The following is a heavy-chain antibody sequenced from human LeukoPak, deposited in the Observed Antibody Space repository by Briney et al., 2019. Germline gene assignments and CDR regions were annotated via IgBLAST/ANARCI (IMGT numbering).Heavy chain of an antibody. CDR2: ISGSGGNT. V-gene: IGHV3-23*01. J-gene: IGHJ4*02. Sequence: PRGSLRLSCAASGFTFSSYAMSWVRQAPGKGLEWVSGISGSGGNTYYADSVKGRFTISRDNSKNTLYVQMNSLRAEDTAVYFCAKAKVGSAWIYEYWGQGILVTVSS. CDR3: AKAKVGSAWIYEY. D-gene: IGHD5-12*01. CDR1: GFTFSSYA.